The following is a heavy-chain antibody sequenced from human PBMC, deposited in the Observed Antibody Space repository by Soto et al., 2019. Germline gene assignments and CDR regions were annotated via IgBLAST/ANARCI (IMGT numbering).Heavy chain of an antibody. Sequence: GASVKVSCKASGYTFTRYYMLWVRQAPGQGLEWMGWISAYNGNTNYAQKLQGRVTMTTDTSKSPAYMELKSLRSDDTAEDYCATVGIVGATNWFDPWGQGTLVTVSS. CDR1: GYTFTRYY. J-gene: IGHJ5*02. V-gene: IGHV1-18*01. D-gene: IGHD1-26*01. CDR3: ATVGIVGATNWFDP. CDR2: ISAYNGNT.